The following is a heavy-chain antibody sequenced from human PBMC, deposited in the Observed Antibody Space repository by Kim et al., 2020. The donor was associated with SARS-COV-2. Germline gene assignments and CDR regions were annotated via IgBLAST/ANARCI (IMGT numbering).Heavy chain of an antibody. CDR3: ARDALYYDFWSALGPQDYCYYYYMDV. V-gene: IGHV3-30*04. CDR2: ISYDGSNK. CDR1: GFTFSSYA. D-gene: IGHD3-3*01. Sequence: GGSLRLSCAASGFTFSSYAMHWVRQAPGKGLEWVAVISYDGSNKYYADSVKGRFTISRDNSKNTLYLQMNSLRAEDTAVYYCARDALYYDFWSALGPQDYCYYYYMDVWGKGTTVTVSS. J-gene: IGHJ6*03.